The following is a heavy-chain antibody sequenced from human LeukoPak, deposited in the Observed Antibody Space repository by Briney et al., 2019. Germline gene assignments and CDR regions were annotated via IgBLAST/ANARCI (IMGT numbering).Heavy chain of an antibody. Sequence: ESLKICCKGSGYSFISYWMGWVRQMPGKGLEWMGIIQPGDSDTRYSPSFQGQVTISVDKSINTAYLQWSSLKASDTAMYYCARAYSRPQPFDYWGQGTLVTVSS. CDR3: ARAYSRPQPFDY. J-gene: IGHJ4*02. CDR1: GYSFISYW. V-gene: IGHV5-51*01. D-gene: IGHD2-21*01. CDR2: IQPGDSDT.